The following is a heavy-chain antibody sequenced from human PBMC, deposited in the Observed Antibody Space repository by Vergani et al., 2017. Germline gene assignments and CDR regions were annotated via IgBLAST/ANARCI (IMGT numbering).Heavy chain of an antibody. Sequence: QVQLQESGPGLVKPSETLSLTCTVSGGSISSSSYYWGWIRQPPGKGLEWIGSIYYSGSTYYNPSLKSRVTISVDTSKNQFSLKLSSVTAADTAVYYCARSYDSSGYYYYWGQGTLVTVSS. V-gene: IGHV4-39*01. CDR2: IYYSGST. D-gene: IGHD3-22*01. CDR3: ARSYDSSGYYYY. J-gene: IGHJ4*02. CDR1: GGSISSSSYY.